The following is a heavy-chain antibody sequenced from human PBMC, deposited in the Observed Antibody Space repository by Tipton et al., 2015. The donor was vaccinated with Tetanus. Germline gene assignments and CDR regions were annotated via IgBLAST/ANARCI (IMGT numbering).Heavy chain of an antibody. CDR3: ARGDGSTLPY. J-gene: IGHJ4*02. CDR1: GGSISSYY. CDR2: IYYSGST. D-gene: IGHD5-24*01. V-gene: IGHV4-59*08. Sequence: GLVKPSETLSLTCTVSGGSISSYYWSWIRQPPGKGLEWIGYIYYSGSTNYNPSFKSRVTISVDTSKNQFSLKLSSVTAADTAVYYCARGDGSTLPYWGQGTLVTVSS.